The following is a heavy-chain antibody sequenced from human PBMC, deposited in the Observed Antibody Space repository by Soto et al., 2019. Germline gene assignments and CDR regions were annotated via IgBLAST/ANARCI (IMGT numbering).Heavy chain of an antibody. CDR3: ARDIFAEYTHHWFDP. J-gene: IGHJ5*02. V-gene: IGHV1-3*01. CDR1: GYTFSSLT. Sequence: AASVKVSCKASGYTFSSLTIHWVRQAPGQRLEWMGWINGGNGDTKYSQKFQDRVTITRDTSASTAYIELSSLRSEDTAVYYCARDIFAEYTHHWFDPWGQGTLVTVSS. D-gene: IGHD5-18*01. CDR2: INGGNGDT.